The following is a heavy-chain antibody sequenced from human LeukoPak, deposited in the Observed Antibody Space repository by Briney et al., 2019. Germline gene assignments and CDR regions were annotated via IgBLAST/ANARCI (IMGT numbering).Heavy chain of an antibody. CDR1: GFTVSCNY. Sequence: GGSLRLSCAASGFTVSCNYMSWVRQAPGKGLEWVSVTYSGGSTYYADSVKGRFTISRDNSKNTLYLQMNSLRAEDTAVYYCARDFRNTAHDYWGQGTLVTVSS. J-gene: IGHJ4*02. CDR2: TYSGGST. D-gene: IGHD5-18*01. CDR3: ARDFRNTAHDY. V-gene: IGHV3-53*01.